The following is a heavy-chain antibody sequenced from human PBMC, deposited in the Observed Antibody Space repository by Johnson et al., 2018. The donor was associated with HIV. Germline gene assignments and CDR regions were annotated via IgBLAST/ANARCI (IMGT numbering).Heavy chain of an antibody. CDR3: ARGGNWNKRNALDI. V-gene: IGHV3-74*01. Sequence: EVQVVESGGDLVQPGGSLRLSCAASGFTFSSYWIHWVRQAPGKGLVWVSRISTDGSTTYYADSVKGRFTISSDNAKNTLYLQMNSLRAEDTAVYYCARGGNWNKRNALDIWGQGTMVTVSS. J-gene: IGHJ3*02. CDR2: ISTDGSTT. CDR1: GFTFSSYW. D-gene: IGHD1/OR15-1a*01.